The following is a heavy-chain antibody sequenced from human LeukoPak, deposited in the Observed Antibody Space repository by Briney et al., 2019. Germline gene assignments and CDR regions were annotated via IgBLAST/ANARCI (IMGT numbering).Heavy chain of an antibody. CDR1: GASMTTYY. J-gene: IGHJ4*02. CDR3: ARGVRETAINPFYYFDL. D-gene: IGHD2-21*02. CDR2: IFASGSA. Sequence: SKTLSLTCSVSGASMTTYYWSWIRQPAGKGLEYIGRIFASGSASYNIALKSRVTMSIDTSQHQFSLRLKSVTAADTALYYCARGVRETAINPFYYFDLWGQGSLVTVSS. V-gene: IGHV4-4*07.